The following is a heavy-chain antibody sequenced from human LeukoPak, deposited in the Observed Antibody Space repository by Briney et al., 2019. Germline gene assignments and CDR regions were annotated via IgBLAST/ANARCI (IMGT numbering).Heavy chain of an antibody. V-gene: IGHV5-51*01. J-gene: IGHJ5*02. D-gene: IGHD5-24*01. CDR1: GYSFTSYG. Sequence: GDSLKISFKGSGYSFTSYGIGWGRQMPGKGLGGMGIIYPGDSDTSYSRSFQGQVTISADKSISTAYLQWSSLKASDTAMYYCARLNKDGYNNWFDPWGQGTLVTVSS. CDR3: ARLNKDGYNNWFDP. CDR2: IYPGDSDT.